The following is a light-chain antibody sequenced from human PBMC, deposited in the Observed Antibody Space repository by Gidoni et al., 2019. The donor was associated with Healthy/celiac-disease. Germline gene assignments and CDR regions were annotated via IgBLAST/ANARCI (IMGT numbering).Light chain of an antibody. Sequence: QSVLTQPPSVSGAPGPRVTISCTGSSSNIGAGYDVHWYQQLPGTAPKRLIYGNSNRPSGVPDRFSGSKSGTSASLAITGLQAEDEADYYCQSYDSSLSGSGVFGGGTKLTVL. V-gene: IGLV1-40*01. CDR3: QSYDSSLSGSGV. CDR1: SSNIGAGYD. J-gene: IGLJ3*02. CDR2: GNS.